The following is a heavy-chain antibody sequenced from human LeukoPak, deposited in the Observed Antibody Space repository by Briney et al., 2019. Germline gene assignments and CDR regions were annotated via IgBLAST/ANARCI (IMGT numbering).Heavy chain of an antibody. J-gene: IGHJ4*02. CDR2: INHSGST. Sequence: KPSETLSLTCAVYGGSFSGYYWSWIRQPPGKGLEWIGEINHSGSTNYNPSLKSRVTISVDTSKNQFSLKLSSVTAADTAVYYCATRRQYYLTGYSHFDYWGQGTLVTVSS. D-gene: IGHD3-9*01. V-gene: IGHV4-34*01. CDR1: GGSFSGYY. CDR3: ATRRQYYLTGYSHFDY.